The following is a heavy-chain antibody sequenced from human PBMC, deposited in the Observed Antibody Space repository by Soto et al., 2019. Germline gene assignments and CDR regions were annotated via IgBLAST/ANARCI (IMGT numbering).Heavy chain of an antibody. J-gene: IGHJ4*02. CDR3: AIYSSGWYPLDY. CDR1: GFTFSSYV. D-gene: IGHD6-19*01. Sequence: GGSLRLSCAASGFTFSSYVMHWVRQAPGKGLERVAVISYDGSNKYYADSVKGRFTISRDNSKNTLYLQMNSLRAEDTAVYYCAIYSSGWYPLDYWGQGTLVTVSS. CDR2: ISYDGSNK. V-gene: IGHV3-30*03.